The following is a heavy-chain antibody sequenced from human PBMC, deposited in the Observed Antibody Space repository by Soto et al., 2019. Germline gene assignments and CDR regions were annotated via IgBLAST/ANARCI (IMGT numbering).Heavy chain of an antibody. CDR2: IGGAGNDI. Sequence: EMQVLESGGGLVQPGGSLRLSCAASGFAFSNFHMNLVRQAPGKGLQWVATIGGAGNDIHYADSVEGRFTVSRDNSKNTLHLQMDGLRDEDTAIYYCAKRFSDAWEAGMDVWGQGTTVTVSS. CDR1: GFAFSNFH. J-gene: IGHJ6*02. CDR3: AKRFSDAWEAGMDV. D-gene: IGHD1-26*01. V-gene: IGHV3-23*01.